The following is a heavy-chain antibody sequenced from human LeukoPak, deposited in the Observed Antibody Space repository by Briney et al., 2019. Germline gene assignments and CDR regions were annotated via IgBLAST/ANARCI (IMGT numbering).Heavy chain of an antibody. D-gene: IGHD4-23*01. CDR3: ARELVRNRGLRWAHDYYYYMDV. CDR1: GGSISSSSYY. V-gene: IGHV4-39*07. CDR2: IYYSGST. J-gene: IGHJ6*03. Sequence: PSETLSLTCTVSGGSISSSSYYWGWVRQPRGKGLEWIGSIYYSGSTYYNPSLKSRVTISVDTSKNQFSLKLSSVTAADTAVYYCARELVRNRGLRWAHDYYYYMDVWGKGTTVTVSS.